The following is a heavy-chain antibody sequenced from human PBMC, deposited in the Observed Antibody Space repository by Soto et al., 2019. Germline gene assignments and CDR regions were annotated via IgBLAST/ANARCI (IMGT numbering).Heavy chain of an antibody. Sequence: SETLSLTWTVSGGSISSYYWSWIRQPPGKGLEWIGYIYYSGSTNYNPSLKSRVTISVDTSKNQFSLKLSSVTAADTAVYYCARGRLQYCSGGSCYGPALYYYYMDVWGKGTTVTVSS. CDR3: ARGRLQYCSGGSCYGPALYYYYMDV. V-gene: IGHV4-59*01. J-gene: IGHJ6*03. CDR1: GGSISSYY. CDR2: IYYSGST. D-gene: IGHD2-15*01.